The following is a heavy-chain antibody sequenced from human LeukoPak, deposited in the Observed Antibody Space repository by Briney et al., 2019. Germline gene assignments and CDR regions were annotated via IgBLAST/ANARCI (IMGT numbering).Heavy chain of an antibody. J-gene: IGHJ4*02. V-gene: IGHV1-69*05. CDR3: ATDKPSGSYYYFDY. CDR1: GGTFSSYA. CDR2: IIPIFGTA. Sequence: GASVKVSCKASGGTFSSYAISWVRQAPGQGLEWMGGIIPIFGTANYAQKFQGRVTITTDESTSTAYMEQSSLRSEDTAVYYCATDKPSGSYYYFDYWGQGTLVTVSS. D-gene: IGHD1-26*01.